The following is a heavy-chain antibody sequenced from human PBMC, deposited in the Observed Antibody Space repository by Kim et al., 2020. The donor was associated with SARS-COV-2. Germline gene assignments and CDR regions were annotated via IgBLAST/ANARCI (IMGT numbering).Heavy chain of an antibody. CDR1: GFSFSSYE. Sequence: GGSLRLSCVASGFSFSSYEMNWLRQAPGEGLEWISYITSNGGTILYADSVKGRFTISRDNAKNSLYLQMNSLRAEDTGIYYCARYVVNHNMDVWGQGTTVTVSS. J-gene: IGHJ6*02. CDR3: ARYVVNHNMDV. V-gene: IGHV3-48*03. CDR2: ITSNGGTI. D-gene: IGHD2-15*01.